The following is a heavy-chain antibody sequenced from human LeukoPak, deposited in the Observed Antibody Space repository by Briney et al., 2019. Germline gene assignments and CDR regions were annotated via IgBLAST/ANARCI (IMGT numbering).Heavy chain of an antibody. CDR2: ISSSSSTI. CDR3: ASESTDYFDY. D-gene: IGHD5/OR15-5a*01. CDR1: GFTFSSYS. V-gene: IGHV3-48*02. J-gene: IGHJ4*02. Sequence: PGGSLRLSCAASGFTFSSYSMNRVRQAPGKGLEWVSYISSSSSTIYYADSVKGRFTISRDNAKNSLYLQMNSLRDEDTAVYYCASESTDYFDYWGQGTLVTVSS.